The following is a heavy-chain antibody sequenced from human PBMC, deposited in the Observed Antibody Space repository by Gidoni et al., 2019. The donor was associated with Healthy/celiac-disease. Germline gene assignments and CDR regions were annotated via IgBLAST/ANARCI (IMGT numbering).Heavy chain of an antibody. V-gene: IGHV3-21*05. D-gene: IGHD5-18*01. CDR3: ARDGGGYSYGYDY. J-gene: IGHJ4*02. Sequence: EAQLVESGGVLVKPGGSLSLSCAASGFTFSSYSMNCGRQAPGKGLEWGTCISSSSSDIDNADSVKGRFTITREKAKNSLYLKVNSLSAEDTAVYYCARDGGGYSYGYDYWGQGTLVTVSS. CDR2: ISSSSSDI. CDR1: GFTFSSYS.